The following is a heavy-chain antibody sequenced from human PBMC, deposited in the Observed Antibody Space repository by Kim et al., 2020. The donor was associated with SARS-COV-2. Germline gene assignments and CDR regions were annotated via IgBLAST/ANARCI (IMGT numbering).Heavy chain of an antibody. CDR1: GGSISSSSYY. V-gene: IGHV4-39*07. CDR3: ATDSGYDSGSLDY. D-gene: IGHD5-12*01. CDR2: IYYSGST. Sequence: SETLSLTCTVSGGSISSSSYYWGWIRQPPGKGLEWIGSIYYSGSTYYNPSLKSRVTISVDTSKNQFSLKLSSVTAADTAVYYCATDSGYDSGSLDYWGQG. J-gene: IGHJ4*02.